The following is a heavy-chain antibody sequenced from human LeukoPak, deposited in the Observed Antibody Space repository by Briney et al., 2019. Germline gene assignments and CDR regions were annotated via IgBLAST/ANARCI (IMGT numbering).Heavy chain of an antibody. D-gene: IGHD2-2*01. V-gene: IGHV4-39*07. CDR1: GGSISSSSYY. Sequence: KSSETLSLTCTVSGGSISSSSYYWGWIRQPPGKGLEWIGSIYYSGSTYYNPSLKSRVTISVDTSKNQFSLKLSSVTAADTAVYYCARAYCSSTSCYLGPGVNWFDPWGQGTLVTVSS. CDR2: IYYSGST. CDR3: ARAYCSSTSCYLGPGVNWFDP. J-gene: IGHJ5*02.